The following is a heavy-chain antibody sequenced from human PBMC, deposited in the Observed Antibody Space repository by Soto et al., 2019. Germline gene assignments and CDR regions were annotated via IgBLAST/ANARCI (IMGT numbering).Heavy chain of an antibody. Sequence: SVTLSLTCIGSGGSISSYYWSWIRQPPGKGREWSGYIYYSGSTNYNPSLKSRVTISVDTSKNQFSLKLSSGSAADTAVYYFARLGYYHSQSVYYSENGDPETL. D-gene: IGHD3-3*01. CDR1: GGSISSYY. CDR2: IYYSGST. V-gene: IGHV4-59*01. J-gene: IGHJ4*01. CDR3: ARLGYYHSQSVYYSEN.